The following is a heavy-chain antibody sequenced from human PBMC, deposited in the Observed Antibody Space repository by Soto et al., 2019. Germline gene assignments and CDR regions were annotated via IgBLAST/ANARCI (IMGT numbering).Heavy chain of an antibody. CDR2: IGTAGDT. CDR1: GFTFSSYD. Sequence: GGSLRLSCAASGFTFSSYDMHWVRQATGKGLEWVSAIGTAGDTYYPGSVKGRFTISRENAKNSLYLQMNSLRAGDTAGYFWARSLGGGFDFDYWGQGTLVTVSS. V-gene: IGHV3-13*01. CDR3: ARSLGGGFDFDY. D-gene: IGHD3-16*01. J-gene: IGHJ4*02.